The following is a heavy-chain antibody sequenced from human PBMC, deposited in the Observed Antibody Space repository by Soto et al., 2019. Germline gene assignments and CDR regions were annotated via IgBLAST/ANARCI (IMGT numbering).Heavy chain of an antibody. J-gene: IGHJ5*02. CDR1: GGSISSGGYY. D-gene: IGHD6-6*01. CDR2: IYYSGRT. Sequence: PSKTLSLTCTVSGGSISSGGYYWSWIRQHPGKGLEWIGYIYYSGRTYYNPSLHSRVSIAVDKTENQFSLKLTSVTAADTSVYYCARGSFSSSSSWFDPWGRGTLVTVS. V-gene: IGHV4-31*03. CDR3: ARGSFSSSSSWFDP.